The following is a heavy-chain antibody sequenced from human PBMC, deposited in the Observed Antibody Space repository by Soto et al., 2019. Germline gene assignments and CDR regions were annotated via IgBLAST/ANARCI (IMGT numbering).Heavy chain of an antibody. CDR2: IYYSGST. CDR1: GGSISSGGYY. J-gene: IGHJ6*02. Sequence: QVQLQESGPGLVKPSQTLSLTCTVSGGSISSGGYYWSWIRQHPGKGLEWIGYIYYSGSTYYNPSLKSRVTISVDTSKNQFSLKLSSVTAADTAVYYCARLSGTFSIAADGMDVWGQGTTVTVSS. CDR3: ARLSGTFSIAADGMDV. V-gene: IGHV4-31*03. D-gene: IGHD6-13*01.